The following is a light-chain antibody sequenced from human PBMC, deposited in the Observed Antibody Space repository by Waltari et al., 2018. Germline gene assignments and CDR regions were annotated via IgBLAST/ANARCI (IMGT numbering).Light chain of an antibody. CDR1: LSFLPRPNNKKS. CDR3: HQYYNTPFT. Sequence: DIVMTQSPDSLAVSLGERATINCKSSLSFLPRPNNKKSLSWYQQKPGQPPKLLIYGASTRESGVPDRFSGSGSGTDFTLTISSLQAEDVAVYYCHQYYNTPFTFGPGTKVDIK. V-gene: IGKV4-1*01. CDR2: GAS. J-gene: IGKJ3*01.